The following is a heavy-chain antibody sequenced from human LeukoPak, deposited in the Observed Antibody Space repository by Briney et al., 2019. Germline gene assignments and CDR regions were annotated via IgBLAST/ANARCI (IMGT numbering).Heavy chain of an antibody. Sequence: GASVKVSCKASGYTFTSYGISWVRQAPGQGLEWMGWISAYNGNTNYAQKLRGRVTMTTDTSTSTAYMELRSLRSDDTAVYYCARVGDSWRFLEWLPTDYWGQGTLVTVSS. CDR2: ISAYNGNT. D-gene: IGHD3-3*01. CDR3: ARVGDSWRFLEWLPTDY. J-gene: IGHJ4*02. V-gene: IGHV1-18*01. CDR1: GYTFTSYG.